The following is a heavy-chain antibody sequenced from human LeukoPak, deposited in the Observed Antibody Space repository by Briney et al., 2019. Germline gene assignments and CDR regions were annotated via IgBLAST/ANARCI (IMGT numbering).Heavy chain of an antibody. D-gene: IGHD3-22*01. CDR1: GGSISSHF. CDR3: ARSGYYDLDY. J-gene: IGHJ4*02. CDR2: VYYSGST. V-gene: IGHV4-59*11. Sequence: SETLSLTCTVSGGSISSHFWSWIRQPPGKGLEWIGNVYYSGSTNYNPSLKSRATISLDKSKNQLSLKLSSVTAADTAVYYCARSGYYDLDYWGQGTLVTVSS.